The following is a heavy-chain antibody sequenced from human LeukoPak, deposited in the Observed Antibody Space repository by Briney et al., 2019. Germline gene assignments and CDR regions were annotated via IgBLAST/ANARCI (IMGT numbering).Heavy chain of an antibody. CDR2: ISYGGSNK. J-gene: IGHJ4*02. CDR1: GFTFSSYG. CDR3: AKDLRYCSGGSCYYFDS. D-gene: IGHD2-15*01. V-gene: IGHV3-30*18. Sequence: GSLRLSCAASGFTFSSYGMHWVRQAPGKGLEWVAVISYGGSNKYYADSVKGRFTISRDNSKNTLYLQMTSLRPEDTAVYYCAKDLRYCSGGSCYYFDSWGQGTLVTVSS.